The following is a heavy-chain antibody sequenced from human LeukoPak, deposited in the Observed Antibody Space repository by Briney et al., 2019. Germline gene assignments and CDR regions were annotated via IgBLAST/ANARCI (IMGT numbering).Heavy chain of an antibody. D-gene: IGHD3-9*01. CDR2: IVVGSGNT. J-gene: IGHJ5*02. V-gene: IGHV1-58*02. Sequence: GASVKVSCKASGFTFTSSAMQWVRQARGQRLEWIGWIVVGSGNTNYAQKFQERVTITRDMSTSTAYMELSSLRSEDTAVYYCARGPRGGYDILTGYLRFDPWGQGTLVTVSS. CDR1: GFTFTSSA. CDR3: ARGPRGGYDILTGYLRFDP.